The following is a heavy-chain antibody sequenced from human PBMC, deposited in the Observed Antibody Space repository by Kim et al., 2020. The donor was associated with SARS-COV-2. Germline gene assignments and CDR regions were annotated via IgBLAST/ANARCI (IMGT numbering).Heavy chain of an antibody. J-gene: IGHJ1*01. V-gene: IGHV4-4*07. CDR1: GDSLSSDY. CDR2: IYTSGRT. CDR3: STSLRH. D-gene: IGHD3-16*02. Sequence: SETLSLTCTVSGDSLSSDYWSWNRQPAGKGLEWIGRIYTSGRTNYHPSLQRRVTMSVDMSKNQFSLKLRSVTAADPAVYYCSTSLRHWGQGTLVTVSS.